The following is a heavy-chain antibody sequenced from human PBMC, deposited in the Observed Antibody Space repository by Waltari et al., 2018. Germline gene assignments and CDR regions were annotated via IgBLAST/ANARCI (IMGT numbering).Heavy chain of an antibody. D-gene: IGHD1-7*01. CDR3: AKVWKNYRTDY. CDR1: SGAISSSGYY. V-gene: IGHV4-39*07. J-gene: IGHJ4*02. CDR2: IYYSGNP. Sequence: QLQLQESGPGLVKPSEPLSLTCTVSSGAISSSGYYWGWIRQPPGKGLEWMGSIYYSGNPYYNPSLKNRVTISVDTSKNQFSLKVTSVTAADTAVYDCAKVWKNYRTDYWGQGTLVTVSS.